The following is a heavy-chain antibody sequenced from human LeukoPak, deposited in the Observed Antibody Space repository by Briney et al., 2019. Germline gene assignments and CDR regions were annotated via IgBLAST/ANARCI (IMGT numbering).Heavy chain of an antibody. J-gene: IGHJ4*02. V-gene: IGHV4-39*01. CDR3: ARQELQRYFDY. CDR1: GGSISSSSYY. Sequence: SETLSLTCTVSGGSISSSSYYWGWIRQPPGRGLEWIVSIYYSGSTYYNPSLKSRVTISVDTSKNQFSLKLSSVTAADTAVYYCARQELQRYFDYWGQGTLVTVSS. CDR2: IYYSGST. D-gene: IGHD1-26*01.